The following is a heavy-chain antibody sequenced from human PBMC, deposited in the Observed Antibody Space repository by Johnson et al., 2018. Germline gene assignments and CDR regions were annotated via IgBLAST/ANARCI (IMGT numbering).Heavy chain of an antibody. D-gene: IGHD3-22*01. V-gene: IGHV1-46*01. CDR3: ATTYNYDRWPYDPAGGDYYYAMDV. J-gene: IGHJ6*02. CDR1: GYTFTNSY. CDR2: MNPSGGST. Sequence: QVQLVQSGAEVKNPGASVKVSCKASGYTFTNSYMHWVRQAPGQGLEWMGIMNPSGGSTSYAQKFQGRVTMTRDTSTSTVYVEGTRLRSEDSAVYFCATTYNYDRWPYDPAGGDYYYAMDVWGQGTTVTVAS.